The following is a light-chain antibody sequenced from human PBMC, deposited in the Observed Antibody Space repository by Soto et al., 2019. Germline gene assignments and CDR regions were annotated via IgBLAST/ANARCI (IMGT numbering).Light chain of an antibody. CDR2: STS. V-gene: IGKV1-39*01. CDR3: QQSYSTPWT. Sequence: DIQMTQSPSSLSASVGDRVTITCRASQSISYYLNWYQQKQGRAPRLLIYSTSTLQSGVPSKSSGSASGTDFTLTISSLQPEDFATYYCQQSYSTPWTFGQGTKVDIK. CDR1: QSISYY. J-gene: IGKJ1*01.